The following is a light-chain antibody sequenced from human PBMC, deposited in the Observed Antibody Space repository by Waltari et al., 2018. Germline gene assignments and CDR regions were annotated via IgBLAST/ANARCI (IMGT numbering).Light chain of an antibody. CDR2: GAS. J-gene: IGKJ4*01. CDR3: QQYGSSRVT. CDR1: QSVHNY. Sequence: VLTQSPATLSLSPGETATLACRASQSVHNYLAWYQQKPGQAPRLLIYGASSRATGIPDRFSGSGSGTDFTLTISRLEPEDFAVYYCQQYGSSRVTFGGGTKVEIK. V-gene: IGKV3-20*01.